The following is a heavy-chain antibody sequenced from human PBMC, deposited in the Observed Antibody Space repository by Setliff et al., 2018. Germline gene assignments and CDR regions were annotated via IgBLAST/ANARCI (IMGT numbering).Heavy chain of an antibody. J-gene: IGHJ4*02. CDR2: IYTTWST. Sequence: PSETLSLTCTVSGGSVGNSYYYWNWIRQPAGKGPEWIGRIYTTWSTNYNPSLRSRVSISLDTSKNQFSLRLSSVTAADTAVYYCARHLYSSGWYFDYWGQGTLVTVSS. CDR3: ARHLYSSGWYFDY. CDR1: GGSVGNSYYY. D-gene: IGHD6-19*01. V-gene: IGHV4-61*02.